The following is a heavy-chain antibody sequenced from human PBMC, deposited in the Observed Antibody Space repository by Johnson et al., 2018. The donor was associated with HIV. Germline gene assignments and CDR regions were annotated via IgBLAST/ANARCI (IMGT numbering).Heavy chain of an antibody. CDR1: GFTVSSNY. CDR2: IRGKPYGGTP. CDR3: SRDSWGRRPHDTFDI. Sequence: VHLVESGGGLVQPGGSLRLSCAASGFTVSSNYMSWVRQAPGKGLEWVGFIRGKPYGGTPEYAASVKGRFTISRDVSKSIAYLQMNSLRTEDTAIYYCSRDSWGRRPHDTFDIWGQGTMVTVSS. V-gene: IGHV3-71*04. J-gene: IGHJ3*02. D-gene: IGHD3-16*01.